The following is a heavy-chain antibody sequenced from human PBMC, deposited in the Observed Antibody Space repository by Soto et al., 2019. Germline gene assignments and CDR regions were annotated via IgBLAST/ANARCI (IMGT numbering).Heavy chain of an antibody. CDR3: ARGRDIVATIKYYGMDV. CDR1: GGTFSSYA. D-gene: IGHD5-12*01. Sequence: QVQLVQSGAEVKKPGSSVKVSCKASGGTFSSYAISWVRQAPGQGLEWMGGIIPIFGTANYAQKFQGRVTITADESTSPAYMERSSLRSEDTAVYYCARGRDIVATIKYYGMDVWGQGTTVTVSS. J-gene: IGHJ6*02. V-gene: IGHV1-69*12. CDR2: IIPIFGTA.